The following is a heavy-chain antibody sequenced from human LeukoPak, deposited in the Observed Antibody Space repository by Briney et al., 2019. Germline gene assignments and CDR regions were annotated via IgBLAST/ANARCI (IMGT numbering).Heavy chain of an antibody. CDR1: GGSISSYY. CDR3: ARHGGSYFYY. D-gene: IGHD1-26*01. Sequence: PSETLSLTCTVSGGSISSYYWSWIRQAPGKGLEWIGYIYYSGTTKYNPSLMGRVSISVDTSKNQFSLRLSSVAAADTAVYYCARHGGSYFYYWGQGTLATVSS. J-gene: IGHJ4*02. CDR2: IYYSGTT. V-gene: IGHV4-59*08.